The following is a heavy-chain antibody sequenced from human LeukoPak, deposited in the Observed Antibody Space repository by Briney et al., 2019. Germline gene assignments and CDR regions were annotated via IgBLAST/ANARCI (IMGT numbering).Heavy chain of an antibody. CDR1: GDSISSNFYY. D-gene: IGHD6-13*01. CDR3: ARGEQLVNAFDI. J-gene: IGHJ3*02. CDR2: MSYSGTT. Sequence: SETLSLTCTVSGDSISSNFYYWGWIRQPPGKGLEWIGSMSYSGTTYYNPSLKGRVTISVDTSKNHFSLNLNSVTAADTAVYYCARGEQLVNAFDIWGQGTMATVSS. V-gene: IGHV4-39*07.